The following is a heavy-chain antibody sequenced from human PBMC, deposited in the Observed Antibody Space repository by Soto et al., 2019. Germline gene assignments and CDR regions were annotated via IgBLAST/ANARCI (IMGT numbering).Heavy chain of an antibody. D-gene: IGHD3-3*01. V-gene: IGHV1-8*01. Sequence: GASVKVSCKASGYTFTSYDINWVRQATGQGLEWMGWMNPNSGNTGYAQKFQGRVTMTRNTSISTAYMELSSLRSEDTAVYYCARNVNYDLRFDPWGQGTLVTVSS. J-gene: IGHJ5*02. CDR2: MNPNSGNT. CDR3: ARNVNYDLRFDP. CDR1: GYTFTSYD.